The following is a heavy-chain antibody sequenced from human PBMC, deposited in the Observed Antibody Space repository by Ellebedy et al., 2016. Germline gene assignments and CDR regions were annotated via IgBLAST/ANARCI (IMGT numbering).Heavy chain of an antibody. J-gene: IGHJ4*02. CDR1: GFPFNNYG. Sequence: GGSLRLXXAASGFPFNNYGIHWVRQTPGKGLEWMAVISSDGSLQYHADSLKGRFTLSRDNSKNTVYLQMNNLRPEDTAVYYCAKTGSSSWWDYWGQGTLVTVSS. CDR2: ISSDGSLQ. V-gene: IGHV3-30*18. CDR3: AKTGSSSWWDY. D-gene: IGHD6-13*01.